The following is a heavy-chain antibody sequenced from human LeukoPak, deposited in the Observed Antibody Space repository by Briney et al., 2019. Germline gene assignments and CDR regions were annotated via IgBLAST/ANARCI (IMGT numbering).Heavy chain of an antibody. D-gene: IGHD6-19*01. Sequence: ASVNVSFKASGYTFTSYAMHWVRQAPGQRLEWMGWINAGNGNTKYSQKFQGRVTITRDTSASTAYMELSSLRSEDTAVYYCARVYPYSSGPYDYWGQGTLVTVSS. CDR3: ARVYPYSSGPYDY. CDR2: INAGNGNT. V-gene: IGHV1-3*01. J-gene: IGHJ4*02. CDR1: GYTFTSYA.